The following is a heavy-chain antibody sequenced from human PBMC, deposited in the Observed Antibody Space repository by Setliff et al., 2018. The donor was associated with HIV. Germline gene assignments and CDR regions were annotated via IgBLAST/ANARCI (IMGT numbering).Heavy chain of an antibody. CDR2: INSDGSSA. D-gene: IGHD1-1*01. V-gene: IGHV3-74*01. CDR1: GFTFSTSW. CDR3: ASARIPTGGTSTSFDY. Sequence: GGSLRLSCAASGFTFSTSWMHWVRQAPGKGLVWVSRINSDGSSAIYADSVKGRFTFSRDNAKNTLYLQMDSLRPEDTAVYYCASARIPTGGTSTSFDYWGQGTLVTVSS. J-gene: IGHJ4*02.